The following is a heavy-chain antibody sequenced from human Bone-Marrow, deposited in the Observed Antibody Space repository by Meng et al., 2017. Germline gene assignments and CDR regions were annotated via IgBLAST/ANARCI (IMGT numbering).Heavy chain of an antibody. CDR2: INAVNGNT. CDR1: GYTITSYA. V-gene: IGHV1-3*01. D-gene: IGHD3-3*01. J-gene: IGHJ3*02. CDR3: ARVPQPNYDFWSGYSNDAFDI. Sequence: ASVKVSRKPPGYTITSYAMHWGRHAPGQRLEWMGWINAVNGNTKYSQKFQGRVTITRDTSASTAYMELSSLRSDDTAVYYCARVPQPNYDFWSGYSNDAFDIWGQGTMVTVSS.